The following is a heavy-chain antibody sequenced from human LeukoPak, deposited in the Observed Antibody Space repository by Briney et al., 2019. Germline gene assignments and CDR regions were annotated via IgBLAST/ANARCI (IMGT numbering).Heavy chain of an antibody. D-gene: IGHD3-3*01. Sequence: ASVKVSCKASGYTFTGYYMHWVRQAPGQGLEWMGWINPNSGGTNYAQKFQGRVTMTRDTSISTAYMELSRLRSDDTAVYYCARGGRYYDFWSGPEPYYYYMDVWGKGTTVTVSS. V-gene: IGHV1-2*02. CDR1: GYTFTGYY. J-gene: IGHJ6*03. CDR3: ARGGRYYDFWSGPEPYYYYMDV. CDR2: INPNSGGT.